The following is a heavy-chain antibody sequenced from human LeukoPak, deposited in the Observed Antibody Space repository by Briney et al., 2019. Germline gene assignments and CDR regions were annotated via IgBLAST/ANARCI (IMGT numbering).Heavy chain of an antibody. CDR2: IKSKTDGGTT. CDR3: TTGYCSRTSCYYFDY. Sequence: KSGGSLRLSCAASGFTFSNAWMSWVRQAPGKGLEGVGRIKSKTDGGTTDYAAPVKGRFTISRDDSKNTLYLQMNSLKTEDTAVYYCTTGYCSRTSCYYFDYRGQGTLVTVSS. D-gene: IGHD2-2*01. CDR1: GFTFSNAW. V-gene: IGHV3-15*01. J-gene: IGHJ4*02.